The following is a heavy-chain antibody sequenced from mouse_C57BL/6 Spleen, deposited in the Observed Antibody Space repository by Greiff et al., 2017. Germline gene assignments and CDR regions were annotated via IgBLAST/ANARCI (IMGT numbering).Heavy chain of an antibody. J-gene: IGHJ2*01. D-gene: IGHD3-2*02. Sequence: VKLQQSGPELVKPGASVKISCKASGYAFSSSWMNWVKQRPGKGLEWIGRIYPGGGDTNYNGKFKGKATLTADKSSSTAYMQLSSLTSEDSAVYFCAREDSSGDEDFDYWGQGTTLTVSS. CDR2: IYPGGGDT. V-gene: IGHV1-82*01. CDR1: GYAFSSSW. CDR3: AREDSSGDEDFDY.